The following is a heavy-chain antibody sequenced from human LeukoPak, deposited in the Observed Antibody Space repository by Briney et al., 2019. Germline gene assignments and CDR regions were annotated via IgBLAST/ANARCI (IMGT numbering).Heavy chain of an antibody. J-gene: IGHJ5*02. CDR3: ARAKWIQLWPANENWFDP. CDR2: IYYSGST. V-gene: IGHV4-39*07. D-gene: IGHD5-18*01. CDR1: GGSIGSSSYY. Sequence: SETLSLTCTVSGGSIGSSSYYWGWIRQPPGKGLEWIGSIYYSGSTYYNPSLKSRVTISVDTSKNQFSLKLSSVTAADTAVYYCARAKWIQLWPANENWFDPWGQGTLVTVSS.